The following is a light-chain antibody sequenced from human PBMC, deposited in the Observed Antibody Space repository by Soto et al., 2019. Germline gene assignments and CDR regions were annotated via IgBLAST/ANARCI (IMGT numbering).Light chain of an antibody. V-gene: IGKV3-15*01. CDR1: QSVSSN. CDR2: GAS. Sequence: EIVMTQSPATLSVSPGERATLSCRASQSVSSNLAWYQQKPGQAPRLLIYGASTRATGIPARFSGSGSGTEFTXXISXXQSEDFAVYXCQQYNNWPPAWTFGQGTKVEIK. CDR3: QQYNNWPPAWT. J-gene: IGKJ1*01.